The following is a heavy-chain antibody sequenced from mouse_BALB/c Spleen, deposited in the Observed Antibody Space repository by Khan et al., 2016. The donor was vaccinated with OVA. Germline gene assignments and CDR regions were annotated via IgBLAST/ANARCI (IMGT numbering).Heavy chain of an antibody. CDR1: GYTFTNYG. J-gene: IGHJ1*01. CDR3: ARISSDWYSDV. V-gene: IGHV9-1*02. CDR2: INTYTGEP. Sequence: QVQLQQSGPELKKPGETVKISCKASGYTFTNYGMNWVKQAPGKGLKWMGWINTYTGEPTYADDFKGRFVFSLETSASTAYLQISNLKNEDMTTYFCARISSDWYSDVWGAGTTVTVSS. D-gene: IGHD6-2*01.